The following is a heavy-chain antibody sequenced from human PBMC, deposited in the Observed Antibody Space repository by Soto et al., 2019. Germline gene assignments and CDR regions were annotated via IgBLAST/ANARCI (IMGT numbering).Heavy chain of an antibody. J-gene: IGHJ4*02. Sequence: QVQLVESGGGVVQPGRSLRLSCAASGFTFSSYGMHWVRQAPGKGLEWVAVISYDGSNKYYADSVKGRFTISRDNSKNTLYLQMNSLRAEDTAVYYCARGYYYDSSGYYGGYWGQGTLVTVSS. CDR3: ARGYYYDSSGYYGGY. D-gene: IGHD3-22*01. CDR1: GFTFSSYG. V-gene: IGHV3-30*03. CDR2: ISYDGSNK.